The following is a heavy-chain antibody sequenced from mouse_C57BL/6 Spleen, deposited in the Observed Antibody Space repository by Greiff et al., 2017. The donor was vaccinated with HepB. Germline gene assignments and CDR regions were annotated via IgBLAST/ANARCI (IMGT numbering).Heavy chain of an antibody. D-gene: IGHD2-5*01. J-gene: IGHJ3*01. CDR1: GYTFTDYY. V-gene: IGHV1-26*01. Sequence: EVQLQQSGPELVKPGASVKISCKASGYTFTDYYMNWVKQSHGKSLEWIGDINPNNGGTSYNQKFKGKATLTVDKSSSTAYMELRSLTSEDSAVYYCARINYSNYGFAYWGQGTLVTVSA. CDR3: ARINYSNYGFAY. CDR2: INPNNGGT.